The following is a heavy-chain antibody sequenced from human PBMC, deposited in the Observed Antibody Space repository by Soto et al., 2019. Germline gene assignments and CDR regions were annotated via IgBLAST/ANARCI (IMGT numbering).Heavy chain of an antibody. D-gene: IGHD3-22*01. CDR3: ARLNGSTYYDSSGYSTYYYYGMDV. CDR1: GYSFTSYW. J-gene: IGHJ6*02. CDR2: SDPSDSYV. Sequence: GESLKISCRGSGYSFTSYWITWVRQMPGKGLEWMGTSDPSDSYVTYSPSFRGHVTFSFDKSITTAHLHWSSLKASDTGMYYCARLNGSTYYDSSGYSTYYYYGMDVWGQGTTVTVSS. V-gene: IGHV5-10-1*01.